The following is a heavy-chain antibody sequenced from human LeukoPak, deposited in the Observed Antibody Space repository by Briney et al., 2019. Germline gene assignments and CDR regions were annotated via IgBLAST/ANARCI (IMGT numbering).Heavy chain of an antibody. CDR2: INHSGST. CDR3: ARGEWSYDFWSGYYLAPSYYMDV. J-gene: IGHJ6*03. V-gene: IGHV4-34*01. CDR1: GGSFSGYY. Sequence: PSETLSLTCAVYGGSFSGYYWSWIRQPPGKGLEWIGEINHSGSTNYNPSLKSRVTISVDTPKHQLSLKLSSVHAADTAVYYCARGEWSYDFWSGYYLAPSYYMDVWGKGPTVTVSS. D-gene: IGHD3-3*01.